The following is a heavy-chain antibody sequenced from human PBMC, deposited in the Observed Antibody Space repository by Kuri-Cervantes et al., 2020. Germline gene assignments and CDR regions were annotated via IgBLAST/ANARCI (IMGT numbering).Heavy chain of an antibody. CDR3: ARGSGGMGFDP. V-gene: IGHV1-8*02. Sequence: ASVKVSCKAFGYTFSNYAMHWVRQAPGQRLEWMGWMNPNSGNTGYAQKFQGRVTMTRNTSISTAYMELSSLRSEDTAVYYCARGSGGMGFDPWGQGTLVTVSS. D-gene: IGHD1-26*01. J-gene: IGHJ5*02. CDR2: MNPNSGNT. CDR1: GYTFSNYA.